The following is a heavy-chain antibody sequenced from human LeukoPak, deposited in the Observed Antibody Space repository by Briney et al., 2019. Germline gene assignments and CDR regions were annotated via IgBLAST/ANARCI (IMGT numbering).Heavy chain of an antibody. CDR1: GFTFSSYG. CDR3: ARDQWLLLAREKWIFDY. CDR2: IWYDGSNK. Sequence: PGGSLRLSCAASGFTFSSYGMHWVRQAPGKGLEWVAVIWYDGSNKYYADSAKGRFTISRDNSKNTLYLQMNSLRAEDTAVYYCARDQWLLLAREKWIFDYWGQGTLVTVSS. V-gene: IGHV3-33*01. J-gene: IGHJ4*02. D-gene: IGHD3-3*01.